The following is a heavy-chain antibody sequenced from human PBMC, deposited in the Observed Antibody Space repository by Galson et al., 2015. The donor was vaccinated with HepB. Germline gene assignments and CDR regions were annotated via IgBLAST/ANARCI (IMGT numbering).Heavy chain of an antibody. D-gene: IGHD6-13*01. CDR3: TTGRQQQARNYYYGMDV. V-gene: IGHV3-15*01. Sequence: SLRLSCAASGFTFSNAWMSWVRQAPGKGLEWVGRIKSKTDGGTTDYAAPVKGRFTISRDDSKNTLYLQMNSLKTEDTVVYYCTTGRQQQARNYYYGMDVWGQGTTVTVSS. J-gene: IGHJ6*02. CDR2: IKSKTDGGTT. CDR1: GFTFSNAW.